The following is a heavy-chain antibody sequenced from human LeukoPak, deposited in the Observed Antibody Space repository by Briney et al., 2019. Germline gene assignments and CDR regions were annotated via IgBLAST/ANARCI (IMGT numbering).Heavy chain of an antibody. D-gene: IGHD3-22*01. CDR2: IYYSGST. V-gene: IGHV4-39*01. Sequence: SSETLSLTCTVSGGSISSSSYYWGWIRQPPGKGLEWIGSIYYSGSTYYNPSLKSRVTISVDTSKNQFSLKLSSVTAADTAVYYCARHQKRTSGYYYLNWFDPWGQGTLVTVSS. CDR1: GGSISSSSYY. J-gene: IGHJ5*02. CDR3: ARHQKRTSGYYYLNWFDP.